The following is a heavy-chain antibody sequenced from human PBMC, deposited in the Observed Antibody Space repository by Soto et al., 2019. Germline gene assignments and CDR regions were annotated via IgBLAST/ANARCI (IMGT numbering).Heavy chain of an antibody. J-gene: IGHJ4*01. CDR3: ARSGSGSRTSPRRFDY. V-gene: IGHV1-69*13. D-gene: IGHD6-19*01. CDR2: IIPIFGTA. CDR1: GGTFSSYA. Sequence: SVKVSCKASGGTFSSYAISWVRQAPGQGLEWMGGIIPIFGTANYAQKFQGRVTITADESTSTAYMELSSLRSEDTAVYYCARSGSGSRTSPRRFDYWGHGTLVTVSS.